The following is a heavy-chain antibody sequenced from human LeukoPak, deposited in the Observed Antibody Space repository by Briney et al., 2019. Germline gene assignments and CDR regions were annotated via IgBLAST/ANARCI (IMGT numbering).Heavy chain of an antibody. CDR3: VKEDSSSWYGNLFDP. CDR1: GFTFSSYA. V-gene: IGHV3-64D*06. CDR2: ISSNGGST. J-gene: IGHJ5*02. D-gene: IGHD6-13*01. Sequence: GGSLRRSCSASGFTFSSYAMHWVRQAPGKGLEYVSAISSNGGSTYYADSVKGRFTISRDNSKNTLYLQMSSLRAEDTAVYYCVKEDSSSWYGNLFDPWGQGTLVTVSS.